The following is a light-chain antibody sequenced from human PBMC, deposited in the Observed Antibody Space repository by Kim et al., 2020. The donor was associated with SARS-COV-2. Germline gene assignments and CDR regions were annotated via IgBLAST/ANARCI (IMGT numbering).Light chain of an antibody. Sequence: AIQMTQSPSSLSASVGDRVTITCRASQDIRNDLGWYQQRPGKAPRLLIFAASALQSGVPSRFSGSGSGTEFTLTINSLQPEDFATYFCQQDHNYPRTFGQGTTVEI. CDR2: AAS. CDR3: QQDHNYPRT. CDR1: QDIRND. J-gene: IGKJ1*01. V-gene: IGKV1-6*01.